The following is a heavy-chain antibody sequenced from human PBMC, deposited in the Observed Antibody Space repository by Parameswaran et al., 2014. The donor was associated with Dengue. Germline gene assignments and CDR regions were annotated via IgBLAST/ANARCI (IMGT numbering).Heavy chain of an antibody. Sequence: GESLKISCAASGFTFSNYAMNWVRQAPGKGLEWVSAISGSGGSIFYADSVQGRFMISRDNSKNMLYLQMNSLRAEDTAVYYCAKDRGDGYKLLASAFDYWGQGTLVTVSS. CDR3: AKDRGDGYKLLASAFDY. D-gene: IGHD5-24*01. CDR2: ISGSGGSI. V-gene: IGHV3-23*01. J-gene: IGHJ4*02. CDR1: GFTFSNYA.